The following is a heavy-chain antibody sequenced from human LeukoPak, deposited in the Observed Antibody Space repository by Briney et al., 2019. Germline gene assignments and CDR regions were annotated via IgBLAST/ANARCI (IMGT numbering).Heavy chain of an antibody. J-gene: IGHJ3*02. CDR2: IYSTGST. V-gene: IGHV3-53*01. D-gene: IGHD5-24*01. Sequence: GGSLRLSCAASGFTVSSNYMSWVRQAPGKGLEWVSVIYSTGSTYYADSVKGRFTISRDSSKNTLYLQMNSLRAEDTAVYYCARFRDGYNRGGGAFDIWGQGTMVTVSS. CDR3: ARFRDGYNRGGGAFDI. CDR1: GFTVSSNY.